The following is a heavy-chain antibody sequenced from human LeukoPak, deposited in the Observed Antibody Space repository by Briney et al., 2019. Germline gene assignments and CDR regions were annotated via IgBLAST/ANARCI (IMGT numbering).Heavy chain of an antibody. J-gene: IGHJ5*02. CDR3: ARWDNDYGEVRFDP. V-gene: IGHV4-4*07. CDR1: GGSISSYS. Sequence: NPSETLSLTCTVSGGSISSYSWSWIRQPAGKGLEWIGRIFASGSTKYNPSLKSRVTMSVETSKNQFSLKLSSVTAADTAVYYCARWDNDYGEVRFDPWGQGTLVTVSS. CDR2: IFASGST. D-gene: IGHD4-17*01.